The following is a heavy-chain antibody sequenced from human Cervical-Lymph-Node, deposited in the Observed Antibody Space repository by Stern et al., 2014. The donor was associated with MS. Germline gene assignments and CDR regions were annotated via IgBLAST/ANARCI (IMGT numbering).Heavy chain of an antibody. CDR2: ALYDGSTA. V-gene: IGHV3-33*01. CDR3: ARGHIPYAYNYLFDY. J-gene: IGHJ4*02. CDR1: GFPFSSYG. D-gene: IGHD5-24*01. Sequence: QVQLVESGGGVVQPGTSLRLSCAASGFPFSSYGMHWVRQAPGKGLEWVALALYDGSTAYYTNSVEGRFTISRDNSKNTLSLQMNSLTAEDTAVYYCARGHIPYAYNYLFDYWGQGTLVTVSS.